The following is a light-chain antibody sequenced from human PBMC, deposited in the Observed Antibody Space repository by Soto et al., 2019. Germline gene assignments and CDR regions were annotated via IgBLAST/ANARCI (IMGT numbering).Light chain of an antibody. Sequence: SALTQPPSASGPPGQPVTISCTGTSSDVGGYNYVSWYQQHPGKAPKLMIYEVSKRPSGVPDRFSGSKSGNTASLTVSGLQAEDEADYYCSSYAGSNNYVFGTGTKVTVL. J-gene: IGLJ1*01. V-gene: IGLV2-8*01. CDR2: EVS. CDR3: SSYAGSNNYV. CDR1: SSDVGGYNY.